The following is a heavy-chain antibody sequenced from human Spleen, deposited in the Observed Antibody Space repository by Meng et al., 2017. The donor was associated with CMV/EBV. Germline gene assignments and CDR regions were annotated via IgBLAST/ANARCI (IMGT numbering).Heavy chain of an antibody. CDR1: GFSFRSYG. Sequence: GGSLRLSCAASGFSFRSYGMHWVRQAPGKGLEWVTIIWYDGSNKYYADSVEGRFTISRDNSKDTLYLEMNSLRAEDTAVYYCAKTLYYSSSWYGIYYYYGMDVWGQGTTVTVSS. D-gene: IGHD6-13*01. CDR3: AKTLYYSSSWYGIYYYYGMDV. CDR2: IWYDGSNK. V-gene: IGHV3-30*02. J-gene: IGHJ6*02.